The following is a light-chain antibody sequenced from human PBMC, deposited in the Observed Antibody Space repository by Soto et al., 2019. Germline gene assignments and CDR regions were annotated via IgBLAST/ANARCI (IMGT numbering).Light chain of an antibody. CDR2: EAS. CDR1: STDFVSYNR. CDR3: SLYTREKPYV. V-gene: IGLV2-18*01. Sequence: QSPLTQPPSVSGSPGQSVTISCTGTSTDFVSYNRVSWYQQPPGTAPKLIIYEASNRPSGVPDRFSGSKSGNTASLTISGLQAADEADYYCSLYTREKPYVVGTGTKVTVL. J-gene: IGLJ1*01.